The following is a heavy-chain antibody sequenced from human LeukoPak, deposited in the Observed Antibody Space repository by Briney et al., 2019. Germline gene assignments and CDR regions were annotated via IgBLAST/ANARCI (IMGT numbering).Heavy chain of an antibody. D-gene: IGHD4-17*01. CDR2: IYHSGST. CDR3: AAQDYGDYLNWFDP. CDR1: GYSISSGYY. V-gene: IGHV4-38-2*01. J-gene: IGHJ5*02. Sequence: SETLSLTCAVSGYSISSGYYWGWIRQPPGKGLEWIGSIYHSGSTYYNSSLKSRVTISVDTSKNQFSLKLSSVTAADTAVYYCAAQDYGDYLNWFDPWGQGTLVTVSS.